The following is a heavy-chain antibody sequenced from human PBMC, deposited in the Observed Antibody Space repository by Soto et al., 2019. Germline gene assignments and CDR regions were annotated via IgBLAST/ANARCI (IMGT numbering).Heavy chain of an antibody. D-gene: IGHD3-3*01. J-gene: IGHJ3*02. CDR2: INPNSGGT. Sequence: VASVKVSCKASGYTFTGYYMHWVRQAPGQGLEWMGWINPNSGGTNYAQKFQGRVTMTRDTSISTAYMELSRLRSDDTAVYYCARSSFNVLRFLEWLPKNDAFDIWGQGTMVTVSS. CDR3: ARSSFNVLRFLEWLPKNDAFDI. CDR1: GYTFTGYY. V-gene: IGHV1-2*02.